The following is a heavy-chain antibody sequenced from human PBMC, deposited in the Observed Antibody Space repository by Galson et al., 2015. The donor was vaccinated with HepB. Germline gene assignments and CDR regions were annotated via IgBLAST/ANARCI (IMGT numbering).Heavy chain of an antibody. CDR2: ISYDGSGK. Sequence: SLRLSCAASGFIFGHYGMHWVRQAPGKGLEWVAVISYDGSGKIYADSVKGRFAISRDNSNKTLGLQMHSLRVDDTAVYYCATTGYGAALDYWGQGTLVIVSS. D-gene: IGHD6-25*01. J-gene: IGHJ4*02. CDR1: GFIFGHYG. CDR3: ATTGYGAALDY. V-gene: IGHV3-30*03.